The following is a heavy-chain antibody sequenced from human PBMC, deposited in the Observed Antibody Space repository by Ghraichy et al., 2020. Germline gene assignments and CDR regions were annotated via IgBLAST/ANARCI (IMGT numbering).Heavy chain of an antibody. D-gene: IGHD2/OR15-2a*01. Sequence: GVLNISCAASGFTFSSNWMNWVRQAPGKGLEWVANIKEDGSETYYVDSVKGRFTISRDNAKNSLYLQMTSLRADDTAVYYCTRDLHYTFSSWGQGTLVTVSS. CDR2: IKEDGSET. CDR1: GFTFSSNW. J-gene: IGHJ5*02. CDR3: TRDLHYTFSS. V-gene: IGHV3-7*01.